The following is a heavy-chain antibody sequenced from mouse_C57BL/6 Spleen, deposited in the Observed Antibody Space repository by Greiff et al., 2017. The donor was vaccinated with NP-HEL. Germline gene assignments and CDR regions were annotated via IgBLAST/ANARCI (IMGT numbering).Heavy chain of an antibody. CDR3: ARYGDSSNAMDY. J-gene: IGHJ4*01. CDR2: IYPGDGDT. Sequence: LQESGPELVKPGASVKISCKASGYAFSSSWMNWVKQRPGKGLEWIGRIYPGDGDTNYNGKFKGKATLTADKSSSTAYMQRSSLTSEDSAVYCCARYGDSSNAMDYWGQGTSVTVSS. CDR1: GYAFSSSW. D-gene: IGHD3-3*01. V-gene: IGHV1-82*01.